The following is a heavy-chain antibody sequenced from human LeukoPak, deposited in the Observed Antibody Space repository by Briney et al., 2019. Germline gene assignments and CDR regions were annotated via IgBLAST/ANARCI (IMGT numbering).Heavy chain of an antibody. V-gene: IGHV3-23*01. CDR2: ISGSGGST. D-gene: IGHD3-10*01. CDR3: AIEAYYYGSGSYADFDY. J-gene: IGHJ4*02. Sequence: GGSLRLSCAASGFTFEDDAINWARQAPGKGLEWVSAISGSGGSTYYADSVKGRFTISRDNSKNTLYLQMNSLRAEDTAVYYCAIEAYYYGSGSYADFDYWGQGTLVTVSS. CDR1: GFTFEDDA.